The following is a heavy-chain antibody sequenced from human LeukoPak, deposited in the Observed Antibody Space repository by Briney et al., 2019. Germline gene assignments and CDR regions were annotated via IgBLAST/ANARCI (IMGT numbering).Heavy chain of an antibody. Sequence: PGGSLRLSCGASGFTFSSYAMSWVRQAPGKGLEWVSGVSGSGGSTYYADSVKGRFTVSRDNSKNTLSLQMNSLRVEDTAVYYCARKSSHFDSSGYFDYWGQGTLLTVSS. J-gene: IGHJ4*02. CDR3: ARKSSHFDSSGYFDY. CDR1: GFTFSSYA. D-gene: IGHD3-22*01. V-gene: IGHV3-23*01. CDR2: VSGSGGST.